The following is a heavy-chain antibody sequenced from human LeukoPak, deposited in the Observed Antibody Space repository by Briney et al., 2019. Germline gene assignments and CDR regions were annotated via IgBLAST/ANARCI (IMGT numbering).Heavy chain of an antibody. D-gene: IGHD6-19*01. CDR1: GYTFTSYD. CDR2: MNPNSGNT. J-gene: IGHJ6*03. Sequence: ASVKVSCKASGYTFTSYDINWVRQATGQGLEWMGWMNPNSGNTGYAQKFQGRVTITRNTSISTAYMELSSLRSEDTAVYYCARGSGWYYYYYYMDVWGKGTTVTVSS. V-gene: IGHV1-8*03. CDR3: ARGSGWYYYYYYMDV.